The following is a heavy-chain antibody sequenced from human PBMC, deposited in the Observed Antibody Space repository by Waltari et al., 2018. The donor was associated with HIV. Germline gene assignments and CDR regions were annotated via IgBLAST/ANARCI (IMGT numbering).Heavy chain of an antibody. CDR2: ILYDGSNK. CDR3: ANGDRYSYYYYGMDV. CDR1: VFPFSSYG. J-gene: IGHJ6*02. Sequence: QVQLVESGGGVVQPGRSLRLSCPASVFPFSSYGMHWGRQAPGKGLEWVAVILYDGSNKYYADSVKGRFTISRDNSKNTLYLQMNSLRAEDTAVYYCANGDRYSYYYYGMDVWGQGTTVTVSS. V-gene: IGHV3-30*18. D-gene: IGHD4-17*01.